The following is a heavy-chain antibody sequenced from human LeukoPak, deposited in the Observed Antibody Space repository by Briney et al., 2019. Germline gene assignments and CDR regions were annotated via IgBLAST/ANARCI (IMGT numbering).Heavy chain of an antibody. V-gene: IGHV4-30-4*01. CDR2: IHHSGSTY. D-gene: IGHD1-14*01. Sequence: SETLFLTCTVSGGSISSGDYYWSWTRQPPGKGLEWIGYIHHSGSTYYYNPSLKSRVTMSVDTSKNQFSLKLSSVGAADTAVYYCVRDRSRPDPFFDSWGQGTLVTVSS. J-gene: IGHJ4*02. CDR1: GGSISSGDYY. CDR3: VRDRSRPDPFFDS.